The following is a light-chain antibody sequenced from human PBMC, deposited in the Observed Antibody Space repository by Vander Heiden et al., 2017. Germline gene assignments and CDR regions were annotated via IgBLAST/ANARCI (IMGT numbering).Light chain of an antibody. CDR3: QQYYTTPHT. CDR1: QSVLHSSNNKNY. V-gene: IGKV4-1*01. CDR2: WAS. Sequence: HSPVSLACARGERATINCKASQSVLHSSNNKNYLAWYQQKPGQPPKLLIYWASTRESGVPDRFSGSGSGTDFTLAISSLQAEDVAVYYCQQYYTTPHTFGQGTKLEIK. J-gene: IGKJ2*01.